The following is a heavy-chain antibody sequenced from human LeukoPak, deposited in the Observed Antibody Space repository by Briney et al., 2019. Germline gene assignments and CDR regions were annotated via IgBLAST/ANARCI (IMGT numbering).Heavy chain of an antibody. D-gene: IGHD3-10*01. V-gene: IGHV3-23*01. CDR1: GFTFSSYA. J-gene: IGHJ4*02. Sequence: GGSLRLSCAASGFTFSSYAMSWVRQTPGKGLEWVSTISGSGGSTFYADSVKGRFTISRDNPKNTVDLQMNSLRAEDTAVYYCVKVSSNYYGSGSYQALDYWGQGTLVTVSS. CDR2: ISGSGGST. CDR3: VKVSSNYYGSGSYQALDY.